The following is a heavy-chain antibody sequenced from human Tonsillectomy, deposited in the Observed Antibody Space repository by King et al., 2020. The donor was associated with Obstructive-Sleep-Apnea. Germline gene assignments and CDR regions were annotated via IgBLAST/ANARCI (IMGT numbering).Heavy chain of an antibody. Sequence: VQLQQWGAGLLKPSETLSLTCAVYGGSFSGYYWSWIRQPPGKGLEWIGEINHSGSTNYNPSLKSRVTISVDTSKNQFSLKLSSVTAADTAVYYCARGGSVVVDATGYYYGMDVWGEGTTVTVSS. V-gene: IGHV4-34*01. D-gene: IGHD2-15*01. CDR1: GGSFSGYY. J-gene: IGHJ6*04. CDR2: INHSGST. CDR3: ARGGSVVVDATGYYYGMDV.